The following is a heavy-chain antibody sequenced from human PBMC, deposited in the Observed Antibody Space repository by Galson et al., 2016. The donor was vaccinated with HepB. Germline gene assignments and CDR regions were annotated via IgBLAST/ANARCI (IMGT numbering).Heavy chain of an antibody. Sequence: SETLSLTCTVSGGSISSYYWSWIRQPPGKGLEWIGYIYDSGSTDYNPSLKSRVTISVDTSKNQFSLKLSSVTAADTAVYYCARDPYYYGPGSRVNWFDPWGQGTLVTVSS. CDR2: IYDSGST. V-gene: IGHV4-59*01. CDR3: ARDPYYYGPGSRVNWFDP. CDR1: GGSISSYY. D-gene: IGHD3-10*01. J-gene: IGHJ5*02.